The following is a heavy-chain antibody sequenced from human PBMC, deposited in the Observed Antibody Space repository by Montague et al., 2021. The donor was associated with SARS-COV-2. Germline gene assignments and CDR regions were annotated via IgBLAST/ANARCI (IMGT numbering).Heavy chain of an antibody. J-gene: IGHJ6*03. Sequence: TLSLTCTVSGGSISSGGYYWSWIRQPPGKGLEWIGYIYYSGSTYYNPSLKSRVTISVDTSKNQFSLKLSSVTAADTAVYYCASTYGGNLGYYYYCMDVWGKGTTVTVSS. CDR2: IYYSGST. CDR1: GGSISSGGYY. V-gene: IGHV4-31*03. CDR3: ASTYGGNLGYYYYCMDV. D-gene: IGHD4-23*01.